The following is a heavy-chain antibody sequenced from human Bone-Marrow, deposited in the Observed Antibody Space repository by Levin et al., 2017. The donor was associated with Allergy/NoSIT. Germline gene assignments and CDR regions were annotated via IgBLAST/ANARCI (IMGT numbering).Heavy chain of an antibody. Sequence: GESLKISCKASGYTFTTYGLTWVRQAPGQGLEWMGWVSAYSGNTNYALNLQDRVTMTTDTATNTAYMELTNLRSHDTAIYYCARGNFPYYYYGMDVWGQGTTVVVSS. CDR3: ARGNFPYYYYGMDV. V-gene: IGHV1-18*01. CDR2: VSAYSGNT. D-gene: IGHD1-1*01. J-gene: IGHJ6*02. CDR1: GYTFTTYG.